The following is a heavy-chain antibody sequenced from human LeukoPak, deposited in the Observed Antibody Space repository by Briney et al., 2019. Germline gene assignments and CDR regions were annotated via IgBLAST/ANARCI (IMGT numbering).Heavy chain of an antibody. J-gene: IGHJ4*02. CDR1: GFTFSDYA. V-gene: IGHV3-23*01. D-gene: IGHD1-1*01. Sequence: GGSLRLCCVASGFTFSDYAMTWFSRDPGTGLECVSGISERGDRMDYADSVKGRFTISRDNSKNTLYLQMHSLKVEDTAIYFCTQDLGSRGLGTTIINSGQGTLVTVSS. CDR3: TQDLGSRGLGTTIIN. CDR2: ISERGDRM.